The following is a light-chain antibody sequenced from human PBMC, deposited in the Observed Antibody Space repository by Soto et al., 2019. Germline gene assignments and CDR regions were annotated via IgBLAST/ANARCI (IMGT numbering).Light chain of an antibody. J-gene: IGKJ5*01. CDR1: QDITNY. CDR3: QHYDHLPIT. CDR2: DAS. V-gene: IGKV1-33*01. Sequence: DIQMTQSPSSLSASVGDRVTITCQASQDITNYLNWYQQKPGRAPRLPLYDASSLETGVPSRFSGSGSGTDFTLTISSLQPEDVATYYCQHYDHLPITFGQGTRLEIK.